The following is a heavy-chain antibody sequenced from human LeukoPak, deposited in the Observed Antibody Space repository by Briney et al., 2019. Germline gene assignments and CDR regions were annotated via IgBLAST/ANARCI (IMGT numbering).Heavy chain of an antibody. Sequence: SETLSLTCTVSGGSISSYYWSWIRQPPGKGLEWIGYIYTSGSTNYNPSLKSRVTISVDTSKNQFSLKLSSVTAADTAMYYCADSSGYYNFDYWGQGSLVTVSS. CDR2: IYTSGST. CDR1: GGSISSYY. D-gene: IGHD3-22*01. V-gene: IGHV4-4*09. CDR3: ADSSGYYNFDY. J-gene: IGHJ4*02.